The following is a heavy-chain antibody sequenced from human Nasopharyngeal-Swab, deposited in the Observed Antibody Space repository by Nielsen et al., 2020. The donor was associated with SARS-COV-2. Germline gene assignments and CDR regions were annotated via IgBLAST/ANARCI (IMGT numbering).Heavy chain of an antibody. CDR1: GGSFSGYY. D-gene: IGHD2-15*01. Sequence: SETLSLTCAVYGGSFSGYYWSWIRQPPGKGLGWFGEINHSGSTNYNPSLKSRVTISVDTSKNQFSLKLRAVTAADTAVYYCARGLPLVVVAATSKRARGYYYYMDVWGKGTTVTVSS. CDR3: ARGLPLVVVAATSKRARGYYYYMDV. CDR2: INHSGST. J-gene: IGHJ6*03. V-gene: IGHV4-34*01.